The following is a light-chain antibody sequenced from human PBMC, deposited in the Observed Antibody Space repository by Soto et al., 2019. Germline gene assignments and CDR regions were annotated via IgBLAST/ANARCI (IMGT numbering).Light chain of an antibody. CDR1: QSVDIN. Sequence: EIVLTQSPAILSVSPGERVTLSCRASQSVDINLAWYQQKPGQAPRLLIYGASTRATGIPARFSGSGSGTDFTLTISSLQSEDFAVYYCQQYKNWPPITFGQGTRLEIK. CDR3: QQYKNWPPIT. V-gene: IGKV3-15*01. J-gene: IGKJ5*01. CDR2: GAS.